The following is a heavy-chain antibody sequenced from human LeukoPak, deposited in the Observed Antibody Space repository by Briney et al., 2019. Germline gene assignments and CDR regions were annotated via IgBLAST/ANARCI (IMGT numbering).Heavy chain of an antibody. CDR3: ARHERAQWPPKYFDY. CDR2: IYYSGNT. D-gene: IGHD6-19*01. Sequence: SETLSLTCTVSGGSISSSSYYWGWIRQPPGKGLEWIGSIYYSGNTYYNPSLNSRVTISVDASKNQFSLKLNSVTAADTAVYYCARHERAQWPPKYFDYWGQGTLVTVSS. J-gene: IGHJ4*02. CDR1: GGSISSSSYY. V-gene: IGHV4-39*01.